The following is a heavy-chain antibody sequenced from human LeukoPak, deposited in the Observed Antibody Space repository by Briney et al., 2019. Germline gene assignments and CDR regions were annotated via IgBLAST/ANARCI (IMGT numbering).Heavy chain of an antibody. V-gene: IGHV3-30*18. Sequence: LPGGSLRLSCAASGFTFSSYGMRWVRQAPGKGLEWVAVISYDGSNKYYADSVKGRFTISRDNSKNTLYLQMNSLRAEDTAVYYCAKAFRYCSGGSCYSEDYFDYWGQGTLVTVSS. CDR3: AKAFRYCSGGSCYSEDYFDY. CDR1: GFTFSSYG. J-gene: IGHJ4*02. CDR2: ISYDGSNK. D-gene: IGHD2-15*01.